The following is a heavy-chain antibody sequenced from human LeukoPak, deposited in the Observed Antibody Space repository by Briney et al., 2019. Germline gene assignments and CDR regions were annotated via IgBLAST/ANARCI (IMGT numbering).Heavy chain of an antibody. J-gene: IGHJ6*03. CDR3: ARLSLGRGRYDMDV. CDR2: IRYDGSNK. CDR1: GFTFSSYG. V-gene: IGHV3-30*02. D-gene: IGHD2/OR15-2a*01. Sequence: PGGSLRLSCAASGFTFSSYGMHWVRQAPGKGLEWVAFIRYDGSNKYYADSVKGRFTISRDNSKNTLYLQMGSVRVEDMAIYYCARLSLGRGRYDMDVWGKGTTVTIFS.